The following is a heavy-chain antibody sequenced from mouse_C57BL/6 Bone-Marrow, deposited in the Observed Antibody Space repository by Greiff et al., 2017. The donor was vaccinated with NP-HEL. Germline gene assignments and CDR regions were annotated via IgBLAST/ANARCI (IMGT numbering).Heavy chain of an antibody. D-gene: IGHD2-3*01. CDR3: ARDGYYVGWFAY. V-gene: IGHV5-6*01. CDR1: GFTFSSYG. J-gene: IGHJ3*01. CDR2: ISSGGSYT. Sequence: EVQRVESGGDLVKPGGSLKLSCAASGFTFSSYGMSWVRQTPDKRLEWVATISSGGSYTYYPDSVKGRFTISRDNAKNTLYLQMSSLKSEDTAMYYCARDGYYVGWFAYWGQGTLVTVSA.